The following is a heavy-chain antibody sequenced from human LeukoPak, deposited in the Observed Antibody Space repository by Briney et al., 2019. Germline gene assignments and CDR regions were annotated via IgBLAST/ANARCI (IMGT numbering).Heavy chain of an antibody. Sequence: GASVKVSCKTSGYTFSNYGVSWVRQAPGQGLEWMGWINPNSGATNYAQKFQGRATMTRDTSMSTAYMELSRLRSDDTAVYYCAREGLYCSSTSCDFDYWGQGTLVTVSS. CDR2: INPNSGAT. CDR1: GYTFSNYG. V-gene: IGHV1-2*02. J-gene: IGHJ4*02. D-gene: IGHD2-2*01. CDR3: AREGLYCSSTSCDFDY.